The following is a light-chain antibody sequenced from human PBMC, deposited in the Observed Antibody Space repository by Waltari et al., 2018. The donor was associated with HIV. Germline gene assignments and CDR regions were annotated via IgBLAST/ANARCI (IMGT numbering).Light chain of an antibody. CDR3: HQYSGWPPGT. Sequence: EIVMTQSPATLSVSPGDRATLSCRSSQSVSSNVAWFQQKFGQGPRLLIYGASTRASGIPARFSGSGSGTDFTITISSLKSEDFAVYYCHQYSGWPPGTFGQGTKVEIK. CDR2: GAS. CDR1: QSVSSN. J-gene: IGKJ1*01. V-gene: IGKV3-15*01.